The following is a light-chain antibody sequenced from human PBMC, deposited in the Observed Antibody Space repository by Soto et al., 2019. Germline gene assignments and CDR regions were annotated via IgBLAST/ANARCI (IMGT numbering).Light chain of an antibody. CDR3: QQTFSNILT. J-gene: IGKJ4*02. Sequence: DIQVTQSPSSLSASVGDRVTITCRTSQSIHTSLTWFQDQPGQAPKILIFSVSCLQCGVPGRFSGSGSGADFTLTISSLQPEDVATYYCQQTFSNILTFGGGTRVEI. CDR2: SVS. V-gene: IGKV1-39*01. CDR1: QSIHTS.